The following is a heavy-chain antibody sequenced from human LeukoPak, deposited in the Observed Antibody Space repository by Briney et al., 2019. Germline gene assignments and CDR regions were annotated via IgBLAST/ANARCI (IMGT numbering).Heavy chain of an antibody. CDR1: GFTFSDYY. CDR2: ISGSGSHT. D-gene: IGHD6-13*01. Sequence: GGSLRLSCAASGFTFSDYYMSWIRQAPGKGLEWLSYISGSGSHTTYADSVRGRFTISRDNAENSLSLQLNSLRADDTAVYYCARVGSTVAAGTPDYWGQGTLVTVSS. J-gene: IGHJ4*02. CDR3: ARVGSTVAAGTPDY. V-gene: IGHV3-11*06.